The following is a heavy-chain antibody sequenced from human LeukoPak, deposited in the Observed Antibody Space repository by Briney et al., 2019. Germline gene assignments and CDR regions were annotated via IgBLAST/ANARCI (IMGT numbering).Heavy chain of an antibody. CDR2: IYTGGTT. J-gene: IGHJ4*02. D-gene: IGHD6-6*01. CDR3: ARALEYRGSSDFHYFDY. V-gene: IGHV3-53*01. Sequence: GGSLRLSCAASGFTVSSNYMTWVRQAPGKGLEWVSFIYTGGTTYYADSVKGRFTISRDNSKNTLYLQMNSLRAEDTAAYYCARALEYRGSSDFHYFDYWGQGTLVTVSS. CDR1: GFTVSSNY.